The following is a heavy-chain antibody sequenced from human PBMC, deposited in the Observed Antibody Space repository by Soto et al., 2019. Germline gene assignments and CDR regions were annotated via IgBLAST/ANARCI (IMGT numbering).Heavy chain of an antibody. Sequence: PSETLSLTCNVSGGSIDRSNYYWDWLRQPPGKGLEWIGTTYYNGNAYYNPSLKSRVSMSVDTSKNQFSLKLVSVTAADTALYYCARQTDSYYTFDAFDIWGQGTMVTVSS. J-gene: IGHJ3*02. CDR1: GGSIDRSNYY. CDR3: ARQTDSYYTFDAFDI. CDR2: TYYNGNA. D-gene: IGHD3-22*01. V-gene: IGHV4-39*01.